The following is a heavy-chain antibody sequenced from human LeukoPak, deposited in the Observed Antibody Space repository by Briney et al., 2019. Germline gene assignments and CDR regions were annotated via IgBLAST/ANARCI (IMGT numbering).Heavy chain of an antibody. D-gene: IGHD6-13*01. CDR2: IYPGDSDT. V-gene: IGHV5-51*01. J-gene: IGHJ4*02. CDR3: AREGFSSSWNFDY. CDR1: GYSFTSYW. Sequence: GESLKISCKGSGYSFTSYWIGWVRQMPGKVVEWIGIIYPGDSDTRYSPSFQGQVTISADKSISTAYLQWSSLKASDTAMYYCAREGFSSSWNFDYWGQGTLVTVSS.